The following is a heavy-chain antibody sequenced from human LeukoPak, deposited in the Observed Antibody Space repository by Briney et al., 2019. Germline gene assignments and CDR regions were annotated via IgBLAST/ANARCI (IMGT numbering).Heavy chain of an antibody. J-gene: IGHJ6*03. CDR2: INHSGST. CDR1: GGSFSGYY. V-gene: IGHV4-34*01. D-gene: IGHD2-2*01. Sequence: PSETLSLTCAVYGGSFSGYYWSWIRQPPGKGLEWIGEINHSGSTNYNPSLKSRVTISVDTSKNQFSLKLSSVTAADTAVYYCARDREGIVVVPATYYYYYMDVWGKGTTVTISS. CDR3: ARDREGIVVVPATYYYYYMDV.